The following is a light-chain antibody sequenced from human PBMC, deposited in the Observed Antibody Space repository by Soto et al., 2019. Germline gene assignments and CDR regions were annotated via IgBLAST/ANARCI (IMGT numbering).Light chain of an antibody. CDR2: EAS. V-gene: IGKV1-27*01. CDR3: QKCNGTPRT. J-gene: IGKJ1*01. CDR1: QGISGH. Sequence: DIQVTQSPSSLSASVGDRVTITCRASQGISGHLAGYQQKPGKVPKLLIYEASTLQSGVPSRFSASGSGTDFTLTISSLQPEDVATYYCQKCNGTPRTFGQGTKVELK.